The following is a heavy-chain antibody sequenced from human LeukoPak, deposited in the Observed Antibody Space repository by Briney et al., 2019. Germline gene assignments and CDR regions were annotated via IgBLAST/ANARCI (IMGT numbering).Heavy chain of an antibody. CDR3: ARGNYCSDGSCYQTASFDY. CDR1: GFTFSSYE. CDR2: ISSSGSTI. D-gene: IGHD2-15*01. V-gene: IGHV3-48*03. Sequence: GGSLRLSCAASGFTFSSYEMNWVRQAPGKGLEWVSYISSSGSTIYYADSVKGRFTISRDNAKNSLYLQMNSLRAEDTAVYYCARGNYCSDGSCYQTASFDYWGQGTLVTVSS. J-gene: IGHJ4*02.